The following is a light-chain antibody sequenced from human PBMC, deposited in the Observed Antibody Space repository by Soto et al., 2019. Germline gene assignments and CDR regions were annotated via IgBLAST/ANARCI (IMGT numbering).Light chain of an antibody. CDR1: SSDVGGYDY. V-gene: IGLV2-11*01. CDR3: SSYAGSSTGV. CDR2: AVN. J-gene: IGLJ3*02. Sequence: QSVLTQPRSVSGSPGQSVTISCTGTSSDVGGYDYVSWYQQHPGKAPKLMIYAVNKRPSGVPDRFSGSKSGNTASLTISGLQAEDEADYYCSSYAGSSTGVFGGGTKLTVL.